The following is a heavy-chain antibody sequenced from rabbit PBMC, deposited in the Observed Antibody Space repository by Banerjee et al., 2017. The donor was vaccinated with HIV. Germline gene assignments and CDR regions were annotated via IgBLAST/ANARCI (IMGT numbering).Heavy chain of an antibody. J-gene: IGHJ4*01. CDR2: IDPLFGRT. V-gene: IGHV1S7*01. Sequence: QLVETGGGLVQPGGSLTLSCKASGFDFSNCYMNWVRQAPGKGLEWIGYIDPLFGRTYFASWVNGRFTISSHNAQNTLYLQLNSLTVADTATYFCARSDGYYDSGWYYFNLWGQGTLVTVS. CDR1: GFDFSNCY. CDR3: ARSDGYYDSGWYYFNL. D-gene: IGHD4-1*01.